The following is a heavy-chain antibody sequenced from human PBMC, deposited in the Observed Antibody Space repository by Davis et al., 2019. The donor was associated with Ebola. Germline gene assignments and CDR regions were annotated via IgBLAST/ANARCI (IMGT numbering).Heavy chain of an antibody. D-gene: IGHD2-2*01. CDR1: GFTFSSYG. J-gene: IGHJ6*03. CDR3: ARDSCRSVTCYDYYYYMDV. CDR2: IWYDGSNK. V-gene: IGHV3-30*19. Sequence: PGGSLRLSCAASGFTFSSYGMHWVRQAPGKGLEWVAVIWYDGSNKYYADSAKGRFTISRDKSKNTLYLQMNSLRPEDTAVYFCARDSCRSVTCYDYYYYMDVWGKGTTVIVSS.